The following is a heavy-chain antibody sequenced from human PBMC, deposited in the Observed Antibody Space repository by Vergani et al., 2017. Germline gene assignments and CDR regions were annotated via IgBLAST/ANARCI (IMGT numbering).Heavy chain of an antibody. D-gene: IGHD3-22*01. J-gene: IGHJ3*02. CDR3: ARQDNMDYYDSSGDVAFDI. Sequence: QLQLQESGPGLVKPSETLSLTCTVSGGSISSSSYYWGWIRQPPGKGLEWIGSIYYSGSTYYNPSLKSRVTISVDTSKNQFSLKLSSVTAADTAVYYCARQDNMDYYDSSGDVAFDIWGQGTMVTVSS. CDR1: GGSISSSSYY. CDR2: IYYSGST. V-gene: IGHV4-39*01.